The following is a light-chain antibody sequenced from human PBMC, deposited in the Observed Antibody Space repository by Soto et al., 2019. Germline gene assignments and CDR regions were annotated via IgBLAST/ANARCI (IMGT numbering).Light chain of an antibody. CDR1: SSDIGTYNS. CDR2: DVT. CDR3: TSYTTSSTLV. J-gene: IGLJ2*01. V-gene: IGLV2-14*01. Sequence: QSALTQPASVSGSPGQSITISCTGTSSDIGTYNSVSWYQQHAGKVPKLMIYDVTNRPSGVSDRFSGSKSGNTASLTISGLQAEDEDYYYCTSYTTSSTLVFGGGTKLTVL.